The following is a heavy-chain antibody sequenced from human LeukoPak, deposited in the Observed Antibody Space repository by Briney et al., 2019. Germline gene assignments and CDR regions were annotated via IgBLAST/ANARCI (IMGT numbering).Heavy chain of an antibody. J-gene: IGHJ5*02. CDR1: GYTFTGYY. CDR2: IIPIFGTA. V-gene: IGHV1-69*05. CDR3: ARASGSYYDGNWFDP. D-gene: IGHD1-26*01. Sequence: ASVKVSCKASGYTFTGYYMHWVRQAPGQGLEWMGGIIPIFGTANYAQKFQGRVTITTDESTSTAYMELSSLRSEDTAVYYCARASGSYYDGNWFDPWGQGTLVTVSS.